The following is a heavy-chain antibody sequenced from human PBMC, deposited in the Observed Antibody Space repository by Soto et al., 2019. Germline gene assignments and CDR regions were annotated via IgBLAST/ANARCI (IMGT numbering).Heavy chain of an antibody. CDR1: GFTFSDYY. D-gene: IGHD2-8*01. V-gene: IGHV3-11*06. CDR2: ISSSSSYT. J-gene: IGHJ4*02. CDR3: ARTPDCTNGVCSAGFDS. Sequence: GGSLRLSCAASGFTFSDYYMSWIRQAPGKGLEWVSYISSSSSYTNYADSVKGRFTISRDNAKNSLYLQMNSLRAEDTAVYYCARTPDCTNGVCSAGFDSWGQGTLVTVS.